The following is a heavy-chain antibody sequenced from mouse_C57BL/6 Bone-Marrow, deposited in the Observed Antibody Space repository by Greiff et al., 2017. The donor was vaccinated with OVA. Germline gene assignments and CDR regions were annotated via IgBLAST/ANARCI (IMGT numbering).Heavy chain of an antibody. CDR2: IHPNSGGP. CDR1: GYTFTSYW. CDR3: VYSNPWFAY. Sequence: QVQLQQSGAELVKPGASVKLSCKASGYTFTSYWMHWVKQRPGQGLEWIGMIHPNSGGPNYNEKFKGKATLTVDKSSSTAYMQLSSLTSEDSAVYYCVYSNPWFAYWGQGTLVTVSA. V-gene: IGHV1-64*01. J-gene: IGHJ3*01. D-gene: IGHD2-5*01.